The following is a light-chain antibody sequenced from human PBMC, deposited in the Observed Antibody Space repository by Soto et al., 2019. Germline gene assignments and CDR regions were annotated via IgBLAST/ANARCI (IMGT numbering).Light chain of an antibody. Sequence: EIVLTQSPATLSLSPGERATLSCRASQSVSTYLAWYQQKPGQAPRLLIYDASTRATGIPARFSGSGSGTDFTLTISSLEPEDFAVYYCQQRINWPLTFGGGTKVEIK. CDR1: QSVSTY. V-gene: IGKV3-11*01. CDR3: QQRINWPLT. CDR2: DAS. J-gene: IGKJ4*01.